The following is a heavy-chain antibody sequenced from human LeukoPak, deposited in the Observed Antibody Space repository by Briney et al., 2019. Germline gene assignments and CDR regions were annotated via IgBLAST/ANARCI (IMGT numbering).Heavy chain of an antibody. CDR1: GFTFRNCA. CDR3: VKEERGYSYGDY. D-gene: IGHD5-18*01. Sequence: GGSLRLSCAASGFTFRNCAMSWVRQPPGKGLEWVSAVSDDGALTWYADSVKGRFTISRDNSKDTVSLQMINLRADDTARYYCVKEERGYSYGDYWGQGTLVTVSS. V-gene: IGHV3-23*01. J-gene: IGHJ4*02. CDR2: VSDDGALT.